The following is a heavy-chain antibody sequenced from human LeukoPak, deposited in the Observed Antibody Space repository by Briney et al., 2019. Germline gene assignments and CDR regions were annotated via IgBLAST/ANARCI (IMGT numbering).Heavy chain of an antibody. CDR1: GGSISPYY. CDR2: IYTSGST. V-gene: IGHV4-4*07. Sequence: SETLSLTCTVSGGSISPYYWSWIRQPAGKGLEWIGRIYTSGSTNYNPSLKSRVTISVDTSKNQFSLRLSSVTAADTAVYYCARLYGSGSSLYFDYWGQGTLVTVSS. CDR3: ARLYGSGSSLYFDY. J-gene: IGHJ4*02. D-gene: IGHD3-10*01.